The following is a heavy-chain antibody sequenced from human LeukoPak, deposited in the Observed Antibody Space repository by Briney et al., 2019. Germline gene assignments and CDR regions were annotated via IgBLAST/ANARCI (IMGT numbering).Heavy chain of an antibody. D-gene: IGHD1-1*01. CDR3: ARDRRWLQLYYYYYGMDV. CDR1: GGTFSSCA. V-gene: IGHV1-69*04. CDR2: IIPILGIA. J-gene: IGHJ6*02. Sequence: GSSVKVSCKASGGTFSSCAISWVRQAPGQGLEWMGRIIPILGIANYAQKFQGRVTITADKSTSTAYMELSSLRSEDTAVYYCARDRRWLQLYYYYYGMDVWGQGTTVTVSS.